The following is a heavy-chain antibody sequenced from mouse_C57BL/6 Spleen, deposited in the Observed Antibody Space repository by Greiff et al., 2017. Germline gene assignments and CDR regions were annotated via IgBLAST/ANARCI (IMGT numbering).Heavy chain of an antibody. CDR2: IDPENGDT. D-gene: IGHD1-1*01. Sequence: VQLKQSGAELVRPGASVKLSCTASGFNIKDDYMHWVKQRPEQGLEWIGWIDPENGDTEYASKFQGKATITADTSSNTAYLQLSSLTSEDTAVYYCTTKDYGSSPGYFDVWGTGTTVTVSS. CDR1: GFNIKDDY. J-gene: IGHJ1*03. V-gene: IGHV14-4*01. CDR3: TTKDYGSSPGYFDV.